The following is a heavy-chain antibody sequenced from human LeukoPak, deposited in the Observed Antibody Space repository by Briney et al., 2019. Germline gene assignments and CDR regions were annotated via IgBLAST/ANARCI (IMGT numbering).Heavy chain of an antibody. J-gene: IGHJ4*02. V-gene: IGHV1-69*13. Sequence: SVKVSCKASGGTLSSYAISWVRQTPGQGLEWMGGIIPIFGTANYAQKFQGRVTITADESTSTAYMELSSLRSEDTAVYYCARGAPLFDYGDYFDYWGQGTLVTVSS. CDR2: IIPIFGTA. CDR3: ARGAPLFDYGDYFDY. D-gene: IGHD4-17*01. CDR1: GGTLSSYA.